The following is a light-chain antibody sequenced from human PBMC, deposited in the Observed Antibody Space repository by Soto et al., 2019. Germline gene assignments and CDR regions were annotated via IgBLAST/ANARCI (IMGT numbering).Light chain of an antibody. J-gene: IGKJ2*01. CDR3: MQALQTRT. CDR2: MGS. CDR1: QSLLQSTGYNF. V-gene: IGKV2-28*01. Sequence: DIVMTQSPPSLPVTPGEPASISCRSSQSLLQSTGYNFLDWYLQKPGQSPQILIYMGSNRASGVPDRFIGSGSGTDFTLKISRVEAEDVGIYFCMQALQTRTFGQGTKLEIK.